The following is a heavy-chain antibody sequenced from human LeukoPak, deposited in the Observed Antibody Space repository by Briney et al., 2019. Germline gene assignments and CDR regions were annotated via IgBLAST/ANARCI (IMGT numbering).Heavy chain of an antibody. CDR3: ALGDFWSGYRKYYFDY. D-gene: IGHD3-3*01. V-gene: IGHV3-23*01. CDR1: GFTSSTFA. J-gene: IGHJ4*02. Sequence: GSLRLSCVASGFTSSTFAMNWVRQAPGKGLEWVSTISETGRSTYYADSVKGQFTISRDNSKNTLYLQMNSLRAEDTAVYYCALGDFWSGYRKYYFDYWGQGTLVTVSS. CDR2: ISETGRST.